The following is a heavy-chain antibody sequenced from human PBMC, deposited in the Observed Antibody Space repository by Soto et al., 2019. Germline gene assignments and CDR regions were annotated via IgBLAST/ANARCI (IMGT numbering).Heavy chain of an antibody. CDR1: GGTFSSYA. V-gene: IGHV1-69*13. Sequence: GASVKVSCKASGGTFSSYAISWVRQAPGQGLEWMGGIIPIFGTANYAQKFQGRVTITADESTSTAYMELSSLRSEDTAVYYCARGEYSSSSLREDYYYGMDVWGQGTTVTVSS. D-gene: IGHD6-6*01. CDR2: IIPIFGTA. J-gene: IGHJ6*02. CDR3: ARGEYSSSSLREDYYYGMDV.